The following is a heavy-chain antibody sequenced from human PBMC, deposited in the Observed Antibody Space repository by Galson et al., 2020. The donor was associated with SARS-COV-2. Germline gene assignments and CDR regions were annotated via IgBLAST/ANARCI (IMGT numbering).Heavy chain of an antibody. D-gene: IGHD5-18*01. V-gene: IGHV3-30*04. CDR3: ARYRGYTYGPIYY. CDR1: GFTFSSYT. CDR2: ISYDGSNH. Sequence: GGSLRLSCAASGFTFSSYTMHWVRQAPGKGLEWVALISYDGSNHYYPDSVKGRFTISRDNSKNTLYLQMNSLRAEDTAVYYCARYRGYTYGPIYYWGQGTLVTVSS. J-gene: IGHJ4*02.